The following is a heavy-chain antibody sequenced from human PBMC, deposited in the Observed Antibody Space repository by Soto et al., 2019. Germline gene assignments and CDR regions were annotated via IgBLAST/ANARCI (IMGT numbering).Heavy chain of an antibody. D-gene: IGHD2-2*01. Sequence: GGSLRLSCAASGFTFSSYGMHWVRQAPGKGLEWVAVISYDGSNKYYADSVKGRFTISRDNSKNTLYLQMNSLRAEDTAVYYCAKVEALVVPAAMPDYYYYGMDVWGQGTTVTVSS. J-gene: IGHJ6*02. CDR2: ISYDGSNK. CDR3: AKVEALVVPAAMPDYYYYGMDV. CDR1: GFTFSSYG. V-gene: IGHV3-30*18.